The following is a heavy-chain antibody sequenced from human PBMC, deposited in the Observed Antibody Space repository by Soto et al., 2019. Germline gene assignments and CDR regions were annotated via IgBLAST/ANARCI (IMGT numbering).Heavy chain of an antibody. D-gene: IGHD2-15*01. J-gene: IGHJ4*01. CDR1: GFPFSDHY. CDR2: IRNKANSYTT. CDR3: IREGFCTGGSCYSSYLDF. Sequence: EVQVVESGGGLVQPGGSLRLSCAAFGFPFSDHYMDWVRQAPGKGLEWVGRIRNKANSYTTEYAASVRGRFTVSRDDSKKSLFLQMNSLKTEDTAVYYCIREGFCTGGSCYSSYLDFWGHGTLVTVSS. V-gene: IGHV3-72*01.